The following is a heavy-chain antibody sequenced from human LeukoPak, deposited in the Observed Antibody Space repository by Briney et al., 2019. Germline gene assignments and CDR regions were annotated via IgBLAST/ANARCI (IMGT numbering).Heavy chain of an antibody. Sequence: GASVTVSLTCSGYTFTIYDITWVRQAPGQGLEWMGWMNPNSGNTGYSQKFQGRVTMTRNTSICTAYMELSSLRSEDTAVYYCARSGDYDFWSGRTDAFDIWGQGTMVTVSS. CDR2: MNPNSGNT. D-gene: IGHD3-3*01. CDR1: GYTFTIYD. CDR3: ARSGDYDFWSGRTDAFDI. J-gene: IGHJ3*02. V-gene: IGHV1-8*01.